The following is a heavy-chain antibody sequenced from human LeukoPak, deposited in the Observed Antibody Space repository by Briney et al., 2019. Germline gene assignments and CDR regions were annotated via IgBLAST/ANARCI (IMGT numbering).Heavy chain of an antibody. CDR2: ISGGGGST. V-gene: IGHV3-23*01. J-gene: IGHJ6*02. CDR3: APASWGGLLAYYYGMDV. Sequence: GASLRLSCAASGFTFSSFAMSWVRQAPGKGLEWVAAISGGGGSTYYADSVKGRFTISRDNSKSTLYLQMNSLRAEDTAVYYCAPASWGGLLAYYYGMDVWGQGTTVTVSS. CDR1: GFTFSSFA. D-gene: IGHD3-16*01.